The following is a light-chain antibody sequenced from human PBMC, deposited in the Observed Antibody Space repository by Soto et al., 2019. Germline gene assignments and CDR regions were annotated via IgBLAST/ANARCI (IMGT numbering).Light chain of an antibody. Sequence: DLQITRSPSTLCAPVADRVTINCRASQSIGTWLAWYQHRSWKAPSRLIYDASTLRSGVPSRFSGSGSGTEFSRTISSLQADACPTCYCQQSHTYPLTVGRGTRLEIK. CDR1: QSIGTW. J-gene: IGKJ5*01. V-gene: IGKV1-5*01. CDR3: QQSHTYPLT. CDR2: DAS.